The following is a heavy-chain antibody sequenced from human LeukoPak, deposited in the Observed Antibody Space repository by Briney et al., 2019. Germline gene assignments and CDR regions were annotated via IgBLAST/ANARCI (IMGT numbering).Heavy chain of an antibody. CDR1: GYTFTSYD. V-gene: IGHV1-8*01. CDR3: ARGSSGTKGYHFDY. D-gene: IGHD3-22*01. J-gene: IGHJ4*02. Sequence: GASVKVSCKASGYTFTSYDINWVRQATGQGLEWMGWMNPNSGNIGYAQKFQGRVTMTRNTSISTAYMELSSLRSEDTAVYYCARGSSGTKGYHFDYWGQGTPVTVSS. CDR2: MNPNSGNI.